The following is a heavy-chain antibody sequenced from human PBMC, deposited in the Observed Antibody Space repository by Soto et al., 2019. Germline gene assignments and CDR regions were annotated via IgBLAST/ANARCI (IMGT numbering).Heavy chain of an antibody. CDR1: GCSFNYYG. J-gene: IGHJ4*02. D-gene: IGHD3-3*01. CDR2: ISHDGFNE. V-gene: IGHV3-30*18. CDR3: AKDGLRVAPAGYHIDY. Sequence: GSLLPAGSASGCSFNYYGIHWVRQAPGKGLEWVAVISHDGFNEYYADSVKGRFTISRENSKSTAYLQMNTLRDEDTAVSYCAKDGLRVAPAGYHIDYWGQGALVTVYS.